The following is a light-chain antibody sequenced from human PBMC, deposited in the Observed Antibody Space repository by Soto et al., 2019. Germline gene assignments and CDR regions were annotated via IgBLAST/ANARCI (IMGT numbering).Light chain of an antibody. Sequence: ELVLTQSPATLSLSPGERATLSCRASQSVTSFLAWYQQKPGQAPRLLIYDASNRATGIPARFSGRGSGTDFNLTISSLEPEEFAVYYCQQRINWPLTFGGGTKVEIK. J-gene: IGKJ4*01. CDR3: QQRINWPLT. CDR1: QSVTSF. CDR2: DAS. V-gene: IGKV3-11*01.